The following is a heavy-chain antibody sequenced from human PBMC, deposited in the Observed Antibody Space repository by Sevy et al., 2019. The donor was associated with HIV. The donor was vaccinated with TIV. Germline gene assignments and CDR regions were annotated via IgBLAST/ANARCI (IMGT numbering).Heavy chain of an antibody. CDR2: MNPNSGNT. J-gene: IGHJ3*02. D-gene: IGHD3-22*01. V-gene: IGHV1-8*01. CDR1: GYTFTSYD. CDR3: ARGQSDCCDSSEGAFDI. Sequence: ASVKVSCKASGYTFTSYDINWVRQSTGQGLEWMGWMNPNSGNTGYTQKFQGRVTMTRNTSISTAYMELSSLRSEDTAVYYCARGQSDCCDSSEGAFDIWGQGTMVTVSS.